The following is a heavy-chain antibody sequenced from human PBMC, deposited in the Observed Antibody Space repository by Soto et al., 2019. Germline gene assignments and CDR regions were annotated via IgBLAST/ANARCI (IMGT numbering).Heavy chain of an antibody. CDR3: ARDWGSSGWYNWFDP. V-gene: IGHV1-18*01. D-gene: IGHD6-19*01. CDR2: ISAYNGNT. J-gene: IGHJ5*02. Sequence: AASVKVSCKASGYTFTSYGISWVRQAPGQGLEWMGWISAYNGNTNYAQKLQGRVTMTTDTSTSTAYMELRSLRSDDTAVYYCARDWGSSGWYNWFDPWGQGTLVTVSS. CDR1: GYTFTSYG.